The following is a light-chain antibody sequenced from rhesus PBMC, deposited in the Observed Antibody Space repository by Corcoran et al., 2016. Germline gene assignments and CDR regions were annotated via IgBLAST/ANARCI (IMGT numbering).Light chain of an antibody. CDR2: YAN. CDR3: HPGYSTPFT. Sequence: DIQMSQSPSSLSASVGDRVTITCRASPGISSFLNWYQQKQWNAPKHRLYYANVLARGVPSMFRGSGSGTVYTFTLRSLQPEDFATYYCHPGYSTPFTFGPGTKLDI. J-gene: IGKJ3*01. V-gene: IGKV1-32*03. CDR1: PGISSF.